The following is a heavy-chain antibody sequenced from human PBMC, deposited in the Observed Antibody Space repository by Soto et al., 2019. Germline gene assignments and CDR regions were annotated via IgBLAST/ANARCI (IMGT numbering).Heavy chain of an antibody. CDR2: IDPSDSYT. Sequence: PGESLKISCKGSGYSFTSYWISWVRQMPGKGLEWMGRIDPSDSYTNYSPSFQGHVTISADKSISTAYLQWSSLKASDTAMYYCARHWDYGDYGSNYYYYGMDVWGQGTTVTVSS. J-gene: IGHJ6*02. V-gene: IGHV5-10-1*01. D-gene: IGHD4-17*01. CDR3: ARHWDYGDYGSNYYYYGMDV. CDR1: GYSFTSYW.